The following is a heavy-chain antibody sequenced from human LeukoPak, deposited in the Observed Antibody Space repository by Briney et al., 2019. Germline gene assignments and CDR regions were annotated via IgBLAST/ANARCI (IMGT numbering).Heavy chain of an antibody. V-gene: IGHV1-18*01. CDR2: ISAYNGNT. CDR1: GYTFTSYG. Sequence: GASVKVSCKASGYTFTSYGISWVRQAPGQGLEWMGWISAYNGNTNYAQKLQGRVTMTTDTSTSTAYMELRSLRSDDTAVYYCARDLHYDFWSGYSPPDYWGQGTLVTVSS. D-gene: IGHD3-3*01. CDR3: ARDLHYDFWSGYSPPDY. J-gene: IGHJ4*02.